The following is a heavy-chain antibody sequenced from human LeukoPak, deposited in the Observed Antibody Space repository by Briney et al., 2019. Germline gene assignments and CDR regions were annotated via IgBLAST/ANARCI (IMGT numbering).Heavy chain of an antibody. CDR1: GFTFSSYS. V-gene: IGHV3-21*01. J-gene: IGHJ6*02. CDR2: ISSSSSYI. D-gene: IGHD2-2*01. Sequence: GRSLRVSCAASGFTFSSYSMNWVRQAPGKGLEWVSSISSSSSYIYYADSVKGRFTISRDNAKNSLHLQMNSLRAEDTAVYYCARGAGYCSSTSCPLYYYYGMDVWGQGTTVTVSS. CDR3: ARGAGYCSSTSCPLYYYYGMDV.